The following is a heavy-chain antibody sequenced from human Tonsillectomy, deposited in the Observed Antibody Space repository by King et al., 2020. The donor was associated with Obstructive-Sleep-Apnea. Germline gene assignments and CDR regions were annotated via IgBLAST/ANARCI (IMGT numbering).Heavy chain of an antibody. J-gene: IGHJ5*02. CDR1: CFTFSSVD. Sequence: VQLVESGGKLVQPGGSLRLSCTGSCFTFSSVDMSWVRQVPGKGLEWGSSISASGGRTWYADSVKGRFTIYKEISKNTLYLQMKSLRGEATAVYFCAKDLSVGIAADWFDPWGQGTQVTVSS. CDR3: AKDLSVGIAADWFDP. V-gene: IGHV3-23*04. CDR2: ISASGGRT. D-gene: IGHD6-13*01.